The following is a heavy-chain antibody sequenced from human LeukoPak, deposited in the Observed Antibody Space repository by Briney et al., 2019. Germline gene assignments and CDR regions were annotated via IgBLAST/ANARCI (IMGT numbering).Heavy chain of an antibody. Sequence: PSETLSLTCAVYGGSFSGYYWSWIRQPPRKGLEWIGEINHSGSTNYNPSLKSRVTISVDTSKNQFSLKLSSVTAADTAVYYCARSESGSYRYWGQGTLVTVSS. V-gene: IGHV4-34*01. CDR3: ARSESGSYRY. CDR2: INHSGST. D-gene: IGHD1-26*01. CDR1: GGSFSGYY. J-gene: IGHJ4*02.